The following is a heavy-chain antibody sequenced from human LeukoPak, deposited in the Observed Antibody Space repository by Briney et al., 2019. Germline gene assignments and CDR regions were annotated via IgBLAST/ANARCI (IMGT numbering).Heavy chain of an antibody. Sequence: GGSLRLSCAASGFTFSSYWMSWVRQAPGKGLEWVANIKQDGSEKYYVDSVKGRFTISRDNAKNSLYLQMNSLRAEDTAVYYCARFGVYYYYYMDVWGKGTTVTVSS. D-gene: IGHD3-16*01. CDR1: GFTFSSYW. CDR2: IKQDGSEK. V-gene: IGHV3-7*01. CDR3: ARFGVYYYYYMDV. J-gene: IGHJ6*03.